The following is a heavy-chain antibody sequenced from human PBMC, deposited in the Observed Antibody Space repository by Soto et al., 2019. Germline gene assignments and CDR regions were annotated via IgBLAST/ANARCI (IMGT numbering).Heavy chain of an antibody. CDR2: IYYSGST. J-gene: IGHJ6*02. V-gene: IGHV4-39*01. Sequence: SQTLSLTCTVSGGSISSSSYYWGWIRQPPGKGLEWIGSIYYSGSTYYNPSLKSRVTISVDTSKNQFSLKLSSVTAADTAVYYCATPSQQLVPNYYYYYGMDVWGQGTTVTVSS. D-gene: IGHD6-13*01. CDR1: GGSISSSSYY. CDR3: ATPSQQLVPNYYYYYGMDV.